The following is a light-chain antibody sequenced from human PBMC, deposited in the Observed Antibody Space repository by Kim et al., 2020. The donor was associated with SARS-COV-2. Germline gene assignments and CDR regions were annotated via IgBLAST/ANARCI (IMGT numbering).Light chain of an antibody. J-gene: IGLJ3*02. CDR1: SSDVWRYNL. CDR3: CSYAGSSTWV. Sequence: GPAITISCTGTSSDVWRYNLVPWHQQHTGKAPKLMIYEVSKRPSGVSNRFSGSKAGNTASLTISGLQAEDEADYYCCSYAGSSTWVFGGGTQLTVL. CDR2: EVS. V-gene: IGLV2-23*02.